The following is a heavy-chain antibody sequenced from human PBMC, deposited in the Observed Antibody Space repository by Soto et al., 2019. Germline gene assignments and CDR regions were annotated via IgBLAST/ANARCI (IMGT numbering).Heavy chain of an antibody. CDR1: GFNFRSYA. CDR2: ISGSGGTS. J-gene: IGHJ4*02. D-gene: IGHD6-13*01. CDR3: AKGRGSSWTIDY. Sequence: EVELSESGGGLVQPGGSLRLSCAASGFNFRSYAMSWVRRAPGTGLEWVSAISGSGGTSYFADSVRGRFTISRDNSKNTLYLQLSSLRVEDTAEYFCAKGRGSSWTIDYWGQGTLVTVSS. V-gene: IGHV3-23*01.